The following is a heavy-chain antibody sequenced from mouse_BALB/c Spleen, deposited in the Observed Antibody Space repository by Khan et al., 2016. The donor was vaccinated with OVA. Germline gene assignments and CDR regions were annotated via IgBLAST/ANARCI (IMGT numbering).Heavy chain of an antibody. CDR1: GYSITSDYA. CDR3: ARDYGSRYFDV. J-gene: IGHJ1*01. D-gene: IGHD1-1*01. V-gene: IGHV3-2*02. Sequence: DVQLLETGPGLVKPSQSLSLTCTVTGYSITSDYAWNWIRQFPGNKLEWMGYISYSGSTSYNPSLKSRISITRDTSKNQFFLQLNSVTTEDTATYYCARDYGSRYFDVWGAGTTVTVSS. CDR2: ISYSGST.